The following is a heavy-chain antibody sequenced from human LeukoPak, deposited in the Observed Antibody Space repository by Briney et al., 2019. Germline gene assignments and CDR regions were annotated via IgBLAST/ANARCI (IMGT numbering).Heavy chain of an antibody. D-gene: IGHD3-3*01. CDR2: IGSDGSST. J-gene: IGHJ4*02. V-gene: IGHV3-74*01. Sequence: PGGSLRLSCAASGFTFSGFWMHWVRQAPGKGLVWVSRIGSDGSSTSYADSVKGRSTISRDNAKNTLYLQMSSLRAEDTAVYYCARDGGITHRDYWGQGTLVTVSS. CDR3: ARDGGITHRDY. CDR1: GFTFSGFW.